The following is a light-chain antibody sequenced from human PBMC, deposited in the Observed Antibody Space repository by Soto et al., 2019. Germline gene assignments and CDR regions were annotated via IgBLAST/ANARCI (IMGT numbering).Light chain of an antibody. CDR2: RIS. Sequence: QAVRTLPPSASGAPGQSVSISCSWNTPNLGAGYDAQWYPRFPGSSPDLLICRISVRTSGVHDRFSVPKTGPSASLAITALQAEDEADYYSQSYGSSLIVSKVFGTGTRSP. J-gene: IGLJ1*01. CDR1: TPNLGAGYD. CDR3: QSYGSSLIVSKV. V-gene: IGLV1-40*01.